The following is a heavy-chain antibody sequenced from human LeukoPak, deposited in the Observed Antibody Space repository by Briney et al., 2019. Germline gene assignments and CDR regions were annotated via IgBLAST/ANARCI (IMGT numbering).Heavy chain of an antibody. CDR3: ARSRTGSGFLFDY. J-gene: IGHJ4*02. D-gene: IGHD3-10*01. V-gene: IGHV1-2*02. Sequence: ASVKVSCKASGYTFTGYYMHWVRQAPGQGLEWMGWINPNSGGTNYAQKFQGRVTMTRDTSISTAYMELSRVRSDDTAVYYCARSRTGSGFLFDYWGQGTLVTVSS. CDR1: GYTFTGYY. CDR2: INPNSGGT.